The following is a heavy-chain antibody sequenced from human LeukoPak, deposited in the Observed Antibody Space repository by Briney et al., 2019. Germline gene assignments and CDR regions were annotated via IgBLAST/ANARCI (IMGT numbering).Heavy chain of an antibody. CDR1: GFTFTDFY. CDR3: ARALTGFIPGN. Sequence: PGGSLSLSCAASGFTFTDFYMSWIRQAPGKGLEWVSYISSSGTTIYYADSVMGRFTISRDNAKNSLYLQMNSLRAEDTAVYYCARALTGFIPGNWGQGTLATVSS. D-gene: IGHD3-9*01. V-gene: IGHV3-11*01. J-gene: IGHJ4*02. CDR2: ISSSGTTI.